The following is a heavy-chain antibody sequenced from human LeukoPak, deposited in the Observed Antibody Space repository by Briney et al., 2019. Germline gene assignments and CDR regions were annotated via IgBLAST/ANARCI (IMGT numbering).Heavy chain of an antibody. V-gene: IGHV4-39*01. Sequence: SQTLSLTCTVSGGSISSDNYYWGWIRQPPGKGLEWIGSIYYTGSTYYNPSLKSRVTISVDTSKNQFSLKVSSVTATDTAVYYCARGYEYYLDYWGQGTLVTVSS. CDR3: ARGYEYYLDY. CDR2: IYYTGST. CDR1: GGSISSDNYY. D-gene: IGHD1-1*01. J-gene: IGHJ4*02.